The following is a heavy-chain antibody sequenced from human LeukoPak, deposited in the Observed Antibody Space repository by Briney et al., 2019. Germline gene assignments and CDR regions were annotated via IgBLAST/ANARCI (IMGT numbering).Heavy chain of an antibody. CDR2: ISAYNGNT. D-gene: IGHD3-16*01. Sequence: GASVKVSCKASGYTFTSYGISWVRQAPGQGLEWMGWISAYNGNTNYAQKLQGRVTMTRDTSTSTVYMELSSLRSEDTAVYYCAREAPARGSSNDAFDIWGQGTMVTVSS. V-gene: IGHV1-18*01. CDR3: AREAPARGSSNDAFDI. J-gene: IGHJ3*02. CDR1: GYTFTSYG.